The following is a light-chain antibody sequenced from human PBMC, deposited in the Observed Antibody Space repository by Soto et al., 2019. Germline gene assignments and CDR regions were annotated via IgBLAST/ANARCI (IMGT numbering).Light chain of an antibody. CDR1: QSISSY. V-gene: IGKV1-39*01. J-gene: IGKJ4*01. CDR3: QQSYSTPLT. CDR2: AAS. Sequence: DLEMTQSPNSVSASVGDRVTVTCRASQSISSYLNWYQQKPGKAPKLLIYAASSLQSGVPSRFSGSGSGTDFTLTISSLQPEDFATYYCQQSYSTPLTFGGGTKVDIK.